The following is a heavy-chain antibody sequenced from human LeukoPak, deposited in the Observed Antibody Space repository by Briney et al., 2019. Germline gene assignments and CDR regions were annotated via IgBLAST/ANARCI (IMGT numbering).Heavy chain of an antibody. J-gene: IGHJ4*02. CDR2: IGRSSSFT. Sequence: GGSLRLSCAASGFTFSDYYMSWIRQAPGKGLEWVSYIGRSSSFTNYADSVKGRFSISRDNAKKSLYLQMNSLRAEDTAVYYCARSVRGGIAEGPIDYWGQGTLVTVSS. CDR1: GFTFSDYY. D-gene: IGHD3-10*01. V-gene: IGHV3-11*03. CDR3: ARSVRGGIAEGPIDY.